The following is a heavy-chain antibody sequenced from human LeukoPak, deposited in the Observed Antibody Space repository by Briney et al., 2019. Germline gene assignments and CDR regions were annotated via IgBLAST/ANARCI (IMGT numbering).Heavy chain of an antibody. J-gene: IGHJ3*02. CDR2: IYSGGST. V-gene: IGHV3-53*01. Sequence: GRSLRLSCAASGFTVSSNYMSWVSQAPGKGLEWDSVIYSGGSTYYADSVKGRFTISRDNSKNTLYLQMNSLRAEDTAVYYCASLYCSSTSCYNRGAFDIWGQGTMVTVSS. D-gene: IGHD2-2*02. CDR1: GFTVSSNY. CDR3: ASLYCSSTSCYNRGAFDI.